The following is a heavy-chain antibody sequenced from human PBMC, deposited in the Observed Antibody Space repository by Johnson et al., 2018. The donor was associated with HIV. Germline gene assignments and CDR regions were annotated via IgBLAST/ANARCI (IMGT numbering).Heavy chain of an antibody. Sequence: QVQLVAPRGGLVQPGGSLRLSCAASGFPFSDYYLSWIRQAPGPGLAWVSYLSSSRRTIYSADSANGRFPISRDNAKNSLYLQMNSLRAEDTAVYYCARPSKREGIVVVPAAIWGQGTMVTVSS. CDR3: ARPSKREGIVVVPAAI. V-gene: IGHV3-11*04. D-gene: IGHD2-2*01. CDR2: LSSSRRTI. CDR1: GFPFSDYY. J-gene: IGHJ3*02.